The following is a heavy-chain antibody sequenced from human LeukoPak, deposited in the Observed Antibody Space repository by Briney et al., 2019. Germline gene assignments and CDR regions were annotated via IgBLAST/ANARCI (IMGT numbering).Heavy chain of an antibody. CDR3: ASAYSYGLYYFDY. CDR2: TYPGDSDT. CDR1: GYSFTSYW. D-gene: IGHD5-18*01. J-gene: IGHJ4*02. Sequence: GESLKISCKGSGYSFTSYWIGWVRQMPGKGLEWMGITYPGDSDTRYSPSFQGQVTISADKSISTAYLQWSSLKASDTAMYYCASAYSYGLYYFDYWGQGTLVTVSS. V-gene: IGHV5-51*01.